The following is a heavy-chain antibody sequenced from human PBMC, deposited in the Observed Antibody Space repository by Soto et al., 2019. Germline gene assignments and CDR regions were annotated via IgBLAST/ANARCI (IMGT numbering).Heavy chain of an antibody. D-gene: IGHD3-10*01. CDR1: GGSISSADYY. CDR3: ARSNYYGSGSYYDTPYYFVQ. V-gene: IGHV4-30-4*01. J-gene: IGHJ4*02. CDR2: IHYSGRT. Sequence: PSETLSLTCTVSGGSISSADYYWSWILQPPGKGLEWIGYIHYSGRTDYNPSVQSRATISVDTSENQFSLKLNSVTAADTAVYYCARSNYYGSGSYYDTPYYFVQWGQGTLVTISS.